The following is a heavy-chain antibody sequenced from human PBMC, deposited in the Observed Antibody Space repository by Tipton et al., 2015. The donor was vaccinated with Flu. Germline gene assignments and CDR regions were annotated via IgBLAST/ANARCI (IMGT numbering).Heavy chain of an antibody. CDR1: GGSISSGGYH. D-gene: IGHD6-13*01. Sequence: TLSLTCTVSGGSISSGGYHWSWLRQPAGKGLEWIGRVHASGSSIYNPSLKSRVTISLDTSNNHFSLRLTSVTAADTAVYYCARERLAAAALWDVDALDIWGRGTMVTVSS. J-gene: IGHJ3*02. CDR2: VHASGSS. CDR3: ARERLAAAALWDVDALDI. V-gene: IGHV4-61*02.